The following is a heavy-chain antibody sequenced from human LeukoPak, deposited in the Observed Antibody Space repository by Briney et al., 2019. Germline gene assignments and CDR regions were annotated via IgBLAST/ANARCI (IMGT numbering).Heavy chain of an antibody. CDR2: IYPADSDT. CDR1: GFSFTSYW. CDR3: ARFWTGYSDY. D-gene: IGHD3/OR15-3a*01. Sequence: GESLKIFCKGSGFSFTSYWFGWVCQMPGKGLEWMGLIYPADSDTRYSPSFQGQVTISADRSISTAYLQWSSLKASDTAMYYCARFWTGYSDYWGQGTLVTVSS. V-gene: IGHV5-51*01. J-gene: IGHJ4*02.